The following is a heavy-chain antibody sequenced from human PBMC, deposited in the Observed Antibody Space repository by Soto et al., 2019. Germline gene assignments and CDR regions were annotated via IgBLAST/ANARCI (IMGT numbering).Heavy chain of an antibody. D-gene: IGHD5-12*01. J-gene: IGHJ4*02. Sequence: IRQTPGKGLEWIGYIFPTGATEYTPSLKSRITMSVDTSKSQFSLKVTTVTAADTAVYYCARQPVAPGLRYFDSWGQGTLVTVSS. V-gene: IGHV4-4*08. CDR3: ARQPVAPGLRYFDS. CDR2: IFPTGAT.